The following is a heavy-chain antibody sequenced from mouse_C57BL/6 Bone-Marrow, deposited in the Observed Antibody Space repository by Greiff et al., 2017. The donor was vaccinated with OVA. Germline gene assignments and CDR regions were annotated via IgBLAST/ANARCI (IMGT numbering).Heavy chain of an antibody. V-gene: IGHV10-3*01. CDR2: IRSKSSNYAT. CDR1: GFTFNTYA. CDR3: VRRRGLLLRDYYAMDY. J-gene: IGHJ4*01. Sequence: EVQLVESGGGLVQPKGSLKLSCAASGFTFNTYAMHWVRQAPGKGLEWVARIRSKSSNYATYYADSVKDRFTISRDDSQSMLYLQMNNLKTEDTAMYYCVRRRGLLLRDYYAMDYWGQGTSVTVSS. D-gene: IGHD1-1*01.